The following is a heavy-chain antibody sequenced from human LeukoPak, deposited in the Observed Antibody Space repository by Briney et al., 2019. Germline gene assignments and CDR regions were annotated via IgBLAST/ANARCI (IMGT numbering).Heavy chain of an antibody. J-gene: IGHJ4*02. CDR3: ARDKIAVAGTTSFDY. V-gene: IGHV1-69*06. CDR1: GGTFSSYA. CDR2: IIPIFGTA. D-gene: IGHD6-19*01. Sequence: ASVKVSCKASGGTFSSYAISWVRQAPGQGLEWMGRIIPIFGTANYAQKFQGRVTITADKSTSTAYMELSSLRSEGTAVYYCARDKIAVAGTTSFDYWGQGTLVTVSS.